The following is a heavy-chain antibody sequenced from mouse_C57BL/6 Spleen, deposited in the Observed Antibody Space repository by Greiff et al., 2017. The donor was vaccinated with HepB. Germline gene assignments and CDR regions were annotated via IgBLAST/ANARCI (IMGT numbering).Heavy chain of an antibody. CDR3: ARGDTVVAGVDY. V-gene: IGHV1-69*01. CDR2: IDPSDSYT. Sequence: QQSCKASGYTFTSYWMHWVKQRPGQGLEWIGEIDPSDSYTNYNQKFKGKSTLTVDKSSSTAYMQLSSLTSEDSAVYYCARGDTVVAGVDYWGQGTTLTVSS. D-gene: IGHD1-1*01. J-gene: IGHJ2*01. CDR1: GYTFTSYW.